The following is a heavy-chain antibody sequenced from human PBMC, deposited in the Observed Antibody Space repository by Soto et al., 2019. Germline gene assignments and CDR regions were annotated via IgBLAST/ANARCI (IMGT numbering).Heavy chain of an antibody. V-gene: IGHV3-23*01. Sequence: EVQLLESGGGVVQSGGSLRLSCAASGFTFTTYAMSWVRQAPGKGLEWVSTIDDSGTKTYYADSVRGRVTISRDNSKGTLYLQLNSLRAEDTAVYYCAKRGSRYFDYWGQGTLVTVSS. CDR2: IDDSGTKT. J-gene: IGHJ4*02. CDR3: AKRGSRYFDY. CDR1: GFTFTTYA.